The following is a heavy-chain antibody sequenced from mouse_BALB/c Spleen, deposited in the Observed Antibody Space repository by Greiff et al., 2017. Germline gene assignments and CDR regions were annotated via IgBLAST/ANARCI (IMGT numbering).Heavy chain of an antibody. Sequence: EVKLMESGGGLVQPKGSLKLSCAASGFTFNTYAMNWVRQAPGKGLEWVARIRSKSNNYATYYADSVKDRFTISRDDSQSMLYLQMNNLKTEDTAMYYCVRDGNYDAYWGQGTLVTVSA. CDR3: VRDGNYDAY. J-gene: IGHJ3*01. CDR1: GFTFNTYA. CDR2: IRSKSNNYAT. D-gene: IGHD2-1*01. V-gene: IGHV10-1*02.